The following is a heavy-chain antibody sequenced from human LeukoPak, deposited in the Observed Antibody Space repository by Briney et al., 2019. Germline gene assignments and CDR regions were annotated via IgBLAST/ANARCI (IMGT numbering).Heavy chain of an antibody. D-gene: IGHD1-20*01. V-gene: IGHV4-59*02. J-gene: IGHJ4*02. CDR1: GGSVSGYY. Sequence: SETLSLTCVVSGGSVSGYYWGWIRQPPGRGLEWIGYVYYSGSTNYNPSFKSRITISVDTSRNQFSLKLNSVTAADTAVYYCARGRRNNWNRSIDYWGQGTLVTVSS. CDR3: ARGRRNNWNRSIDY. CDR2: VYYSGST.